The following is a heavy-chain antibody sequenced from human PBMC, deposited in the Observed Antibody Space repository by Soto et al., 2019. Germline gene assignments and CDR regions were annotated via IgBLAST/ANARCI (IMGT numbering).Heavy chain of an antibody. J-gene: IGHJ3*02. CDR1: GYTLTELS. V-gene: IGHV1-24*01. CDR3: ARDPQETYAFDI. Sequence: GASVKVSCKVSGYTLTELSMHWVRQAPGKGLEWMGGFDPEDGETSYAQKFQGRVTMTKDTSTDTAYMELSSLRSEDTAVYYCARDPQETYAFDIWGQGTMVTVSS. CDR2: FDPEDGET.